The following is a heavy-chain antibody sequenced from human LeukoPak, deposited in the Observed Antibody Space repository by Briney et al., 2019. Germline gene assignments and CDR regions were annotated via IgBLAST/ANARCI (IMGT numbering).Heavy chain of an antibody. J-gene: IGHJ4*02. D-gene: IGHD1-26*01. CDR1: GFTFDDYA. CDR2: ISWNSGSI. V-gene: IGHV3-9*01. CDR3: AKDDFYYGAFDY. Sequence: GGSLRLSCAASGFTFDDYAMHWVRQAPGKGLEWVSGISWNSGSIGYADSVKGRFTISRDNAKNSLYLQMNSLRAEDTALYYCAKDDFYYGAFDYWGQGTLVTVSS.